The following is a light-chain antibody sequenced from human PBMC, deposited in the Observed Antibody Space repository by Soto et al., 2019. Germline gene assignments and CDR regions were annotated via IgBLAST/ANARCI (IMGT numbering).Light chain of an antibody. CDR3: QQYNSYWT. Sequence: DFQVTKSPSTLSASVADRVTLTCRASQSINNLLAWYQQKPGKAPKFLIYDASSLESGVPSRFSGSGSGTEFTLTISSLQPDDFATYYCQQYNSYWTFGQGTKVDIK. CDR2: DAS. CDR1: QSINNL. V-gene: IGKV1-5*01. J-gene: IGKJ1*01.